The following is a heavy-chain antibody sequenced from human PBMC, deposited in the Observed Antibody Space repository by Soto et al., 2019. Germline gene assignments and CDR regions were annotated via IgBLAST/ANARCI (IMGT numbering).Heavy chain of an antibody. Sequence: SGPTLVNPTQTLTLTCTFSGFSLSTSGMCVSWIRQPPGKALEWLARIDWDDDKYYSTSLKTRLTISKDTSKNQVVLTMTNMYLVVTATYYCARIIGGSEALDYWGQGTLVTVSS. J-gene: IGHJ4*02. CDR3: ARIIGGSEALDY. V-gene: IGHV2-70*11. CDR1: GFSLSTSGMC. D-gene: IGHD2-15*01. CDR2: IDWDDDK.